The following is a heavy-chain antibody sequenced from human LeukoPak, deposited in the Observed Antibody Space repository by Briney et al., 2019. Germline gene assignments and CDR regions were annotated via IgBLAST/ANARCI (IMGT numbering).Heavy chain of an antibody. V-gene: IGHV1-2*02. CDR3: ARTTYYDFWSGYGAFDI. CDR1: GYTFTGYY. J-gene: IGHJ3*02. D-gene: IGHD3-3*01. CDR2: INPNSGGT. Sequence: GASVKVPCKASGYTFTGYYMHWVRQAPGQGLEWMGWINPNSGGTNYAQKFQGRVTMTRDTSISTAYMELSRLRSDDTAVYYCARTTYYDFWSGYGAFDIWGQGTMVTVSS.